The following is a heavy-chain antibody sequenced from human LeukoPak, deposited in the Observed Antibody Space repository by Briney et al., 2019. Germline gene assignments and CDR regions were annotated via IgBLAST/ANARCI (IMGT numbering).Heavy chain of an antibody. D-gene: IGHD3-22*01. CDR2: ISSNGGGT. CDR1: GFTFSNYA. J-gene: IGHJ4*02. Sequence: PGGSLRLSCSASGFTFSNYAMHWVRQAPGKGLEYVSAISSNGGGTYYADSVKGRFTISRDNSKNTLYLQMSSLRDEDTAVYYCVKDYYYSSGYSYYFDYWGQGTLVNVSS. V-gene: IGHV3-64D*06. CDR3: VKDYYYSSGYSYYFDY.